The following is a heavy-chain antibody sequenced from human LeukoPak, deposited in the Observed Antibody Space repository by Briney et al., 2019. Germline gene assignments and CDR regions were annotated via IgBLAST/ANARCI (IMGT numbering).Heavy chain of an antibody. CDR2: INPNSGGT. CDR1: GYTFTGYY. D-gene: IGHD6-13*01. J-gene: IGHJ6*02. Sequence: GASVKVSCKASGYTFTGYYMHWVRQAPGQGLEWMGWINPNSGGTNYAQKFQGRVTMTRDTSISTAYMELSRLRSDDTAVYYCARDGSVAAAGPYYYGMDVWGQGTTVTVSS. V-gene: IGHV1-2*02. CDR3: ARDGSVAAAGPYYYGMDV.